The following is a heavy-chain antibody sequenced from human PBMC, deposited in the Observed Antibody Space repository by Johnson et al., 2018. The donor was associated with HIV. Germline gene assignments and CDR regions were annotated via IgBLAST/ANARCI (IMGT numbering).Heavy chain of an antibody. CDR1: GFTFSDYY. J-gene: IGHJ3*02. CDR3: AKAREYDSTGHDAFDI. CDR2: IYSGGST. Sequence: VQLVESGGGVVQPGRSLRLSCAASGFTFSDYYMSWIRQAPGKGLEWVSVIYSGGSTYYADPVQCSFTISRDNSKTTLYLQMNSLRAEDTAVYYCAKAREYDSTGHDAFDIWGQGTMVTVSS. D-gene: IGHD3-22*01. V-gene: IGHV3-66*01.